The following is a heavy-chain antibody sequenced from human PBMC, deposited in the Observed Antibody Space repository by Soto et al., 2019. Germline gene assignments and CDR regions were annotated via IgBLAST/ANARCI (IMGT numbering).Heavy chain of an antibody. Sequence: PGGSLRLSCAASGFTFSNYAMSWVRQAPGKGLEWVSAISGSGGSTYYADSVKGRFTISRDNSKNTLYLQMNSLRAEDTAVYYCAKDGPQAYYDYIWGSLNFDYWGQGTLVTVSS. D-gene: IGHD3-16*01. V-gene: IGHV3-23*01. CDR2: ISGSGGST. CDR3: AKDGPQAYYDYIWGSLNFDY. CDR1: GFTFSNYA. J-gene: IGHJ4*02.